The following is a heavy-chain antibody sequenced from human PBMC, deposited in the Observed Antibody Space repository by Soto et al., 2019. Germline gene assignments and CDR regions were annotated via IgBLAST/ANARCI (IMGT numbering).Heavy chain of an antibody. CDR3: AKDSWAIFGVPAGEYYAMDV. J-gene: IGHJ6*02. CDR1: GFTLENYA. D-gene: IGHD3-3*01. Sequence: GGSLRLSCVASGFTLENYAMSWVRHAPGKGLEWVSAISGSGGTTYYSDSVKGRFTISRDNSKNTVYLQMNDLRVEDAAEYFCAKDSWAIFGVPAGEYYAMDVWGQGTTVTVSS. CDR2: ISGSGGTT. V-gene: IGHV3-23*01.